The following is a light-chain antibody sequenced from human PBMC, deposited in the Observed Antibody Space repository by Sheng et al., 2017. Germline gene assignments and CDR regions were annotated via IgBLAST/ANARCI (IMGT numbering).Light chain of an antibody. V-gene: IGKV1-13*02. CDR1: QGISSA. J-gene: IGKJ3*01. CDR3: QQYSSFVT. CDR2: DAS. Sequence: IQMTQSPSSLSASVGDRVTITCRASQGISSALAWYQQKPGKAPKLLIFDASSLDSGVPSRFSGSGSGTEFTLTISSLQPDDFAIYYCQQYSSFVTFGPGTKVDMK.